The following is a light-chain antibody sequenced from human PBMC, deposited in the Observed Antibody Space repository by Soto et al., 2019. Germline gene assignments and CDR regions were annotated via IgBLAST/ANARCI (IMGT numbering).Light chain of an antibody. Sequence: QSVLTQPPSASGTPGQRVTISCSGRFSNIGSNYVYWYQQLPGTAPKLLIFTNDQRTSGVPGRFSGSKSGTSASLAISGLRSEDEADYYRAVWDDSLRGWVFGGGTKVTVL. CDR2: TND. CDR3: AVWDDSLRGWV. J-gene: IGLJ3*02. CDR1: FSNIGSNY. V-gene: IGLV1-47*02.